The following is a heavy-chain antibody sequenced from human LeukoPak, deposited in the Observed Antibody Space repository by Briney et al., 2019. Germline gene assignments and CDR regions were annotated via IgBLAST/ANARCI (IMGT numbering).Heavy chain of an antibody. D-gene: IGHD6-19*01. V-gene: IGHV4-4*09. Sequence: SETLSLTCTVSGGSISSYYWSWIRQPPGKGLEWIGYIYTSGSTNYNPSLKSRVTISVDTSKNQFSLKLSSVTAADTAVYYCARHGVTVAGPRRDWFDPGGQGTLVTVSS. CDR3: ARHGVTVAGPRRDWFDP. CDR1: GGSISSYY. CDR2: IYTSGST. J-gene: IGHJ5*02.